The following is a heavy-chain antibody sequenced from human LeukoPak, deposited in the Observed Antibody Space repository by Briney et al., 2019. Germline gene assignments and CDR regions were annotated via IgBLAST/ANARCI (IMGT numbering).Heavy chain of an antibody. CDR1: GGSISSSRYY. V-gene: IGHV4-39*01. CDR3: ARRDIAARLNWFDP. CDR2: IYYSGST. J-gene: IGHJ5*02. Sequence: SETLSLICTVSGGSISSSRYYWGWIRQPPGKGLEWIGNIYYSGSTYYNPSLKSRVTISLDTSKNQFSLKLSSVTAADTAVYYCARRDIAARLNWFDPWGHGTLFTVSS. D-gene: IGHD6-6*01.